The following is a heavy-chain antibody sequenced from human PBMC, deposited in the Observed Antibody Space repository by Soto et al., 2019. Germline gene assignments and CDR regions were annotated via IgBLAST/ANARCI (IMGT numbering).Heavy chain of an antibody. J-gene: IGHJ5*02. Sequence: QITLKESGPTLVKPTQTLTLTCTFSGFSLSTSGVGVGWIRQPPGKALEWLALIYWDDDKRYSPSLKSRLTIPKHTSKNQVVLTMPNLDPVDTATYYSAHRRFSSLILPTILFGENCFAPSLQGTLVTLSS. CDR2: IYWDDDK. CDR3: AHRRFSSLILPTILFGENCFAP. V-gene: IGHV2-5*02. CDR1: GFSLSTSGVG. D-gene: IGHD3-16*01.